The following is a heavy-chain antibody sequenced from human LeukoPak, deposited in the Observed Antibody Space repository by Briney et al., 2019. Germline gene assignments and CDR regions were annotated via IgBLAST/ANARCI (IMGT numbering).Heavy chain of an antibody. Sequence: GGSLRLSCAASGFTFSSYSMNWVRQAPGKGLEWVSSISSSSSYIYYADSVKGRFTISRDNAKNSLYLQMSSLGAEGTAVYYCARDNSSGYPYYFDYWGQGTLVTVSS. CDR1: GFTFSSYS. J-gene: IGHJ4*02. CDR2: ISSSSSYI. V-gene: IGHV3-21*01. CDR3: ARDNSSGYPYYFDY. D-gene: IGHD3-22*01.